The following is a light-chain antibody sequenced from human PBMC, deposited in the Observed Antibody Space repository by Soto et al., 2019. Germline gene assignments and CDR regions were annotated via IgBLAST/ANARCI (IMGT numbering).Light chain of an antibody. V-gene: IGKV1-5*01. J-gene: IGKJ2*01. Sequence: DIQMTQSPSTLSASVGNGVTITCRASQNSSVWLAWYQQRPGKAPKLLIYDASSLETGVPSRFSGSGSGTEFTLTIRSLQPDDFATYYCQQYDSTSPTFGQGTKLEIK. CDR1: QNSSVW. CDR2: DAS. CDR3: QQYDSTSPT.